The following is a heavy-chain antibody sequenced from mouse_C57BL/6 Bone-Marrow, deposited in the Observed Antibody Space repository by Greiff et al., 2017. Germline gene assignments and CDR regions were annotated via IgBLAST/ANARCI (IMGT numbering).Heavy chain of an antibody. CDR3: ASATDGYRFAY. Sequence: VKLMESGPGLVAPSQSLSITCTVSGFSLTSYGVDWVRQSPGKGLEWLGVIWGVGSTNYNSALKSRLSISKDNSKSQVFLKMSSRQTDDTAMYYCASATDGYRFAYWGQGTLVTVSA. D-gene: IGHD2-3*01. J-gene: IGHJ3*01. CDR1: GFSLTSYG. CDR2: IWGVGST. V-gene: IGHV2-6*01.